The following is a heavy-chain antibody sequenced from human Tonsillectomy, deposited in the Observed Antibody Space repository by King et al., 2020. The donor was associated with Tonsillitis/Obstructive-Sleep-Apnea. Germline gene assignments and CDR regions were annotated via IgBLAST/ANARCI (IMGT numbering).Heavy chain of an antibody. Sequence: VQLVESGGGLIQPGGSLRLSCAASGFTVSRNYMNWGRQAPGKGLEWVSVIYSGHSTFYADSVKGRFTISRDNSKNTLYLQMNSLRAEDTAMYYCATSPTVTTSYYFDHWGLGTLVTVSS. CDR2: IYSGHST. J-gene: IGHJ4*02. CDR1: GFTVSRNY. CDR3: ATSPTVTTSYYFDH. D-gene: IGHD4-17*01. V-gene: IGHV3-53*01.